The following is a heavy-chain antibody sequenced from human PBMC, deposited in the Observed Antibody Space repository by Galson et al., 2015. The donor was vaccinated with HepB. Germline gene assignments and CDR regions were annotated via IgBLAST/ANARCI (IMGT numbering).Heavy chain of an antibody. Sequence: SAAEVNKPGESLQISCKGSGYSFTSYWIGWVRQMPGKGLEWMGIIYPGDSDTRYSPSFQGQVTISADKSIRTAYLQWSSLKASDTAMYYCARFQYDILTSLGTPRDYWGQGTLVTVSS. V-gene: IGHV5-51*01. CDR3: ARFQYDILTSLGTPRDY. CDR2: IYPGDSDT. D-gene: IGHD3-9*01. CDR1: GYSFTSYW. J-gene: IGHJ4*02.